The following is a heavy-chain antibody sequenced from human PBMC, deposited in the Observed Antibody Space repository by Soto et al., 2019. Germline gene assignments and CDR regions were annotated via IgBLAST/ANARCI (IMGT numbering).Heavy chain of an antibody. J-gene: IGHJ6*04. V-gene: IGHV4-59*08. Sequence: PSEILCLTWTVSGGSISSYYGSWIRQPPGKGLEWIGDIYYSGSTNYNPSLKSRVTISVDTSKNQFSLKLSSVTAADTAVYYCGRSEAGLGGPYYHPFSDVWGNRTTVPVSP. CDR2: IYYSGST. D-gene: IGHD1-26*01. CDR3: GRSEAGLGGPYYHPFSDV. CDR1: GGSISSYY.